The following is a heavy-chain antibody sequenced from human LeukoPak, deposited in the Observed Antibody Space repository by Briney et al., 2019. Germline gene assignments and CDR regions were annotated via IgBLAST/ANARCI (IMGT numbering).Heavy chain of an antibody. CDR2: IWYDGSNK. CDR1: GFTFSSYG. D-gene: IGHD3-10*01. V-gene: IGHV3-33*01. CDR3: ARGGFYYYGSGSYFSYYFDY. Sequence: AGGSLRLSCAASGFTFSSYGMHWVRQAPGKGLEWVAVIWYDGSNKYYADSVKGRFTISRDNSKNTLYLQMNSLRAEDTAVYYCARGGFYYYGSGSYFSYYFDYWGQGTLVTVSS. J-gene: IGHJ4*02.